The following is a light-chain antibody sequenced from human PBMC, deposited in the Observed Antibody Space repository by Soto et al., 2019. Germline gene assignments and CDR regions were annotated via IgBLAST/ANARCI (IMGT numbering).Light chain of an antibody. CDR1: QSVGSSY. Sequence: EIVLTQSPGTLSLSPGERDTLSCRASQSVGSSYLAWYQQKPGQAPRLLIYGASIRATGIPDRFSGSGSGTDFTLTISRLEPEDFAVYYCQQYDISPPLPFGQGTKVDIK. CDR3: QQYDISPPLP. CDR2: GAS. V-gene: IGKV3-20*01. J-gene: IGKJ1*01.